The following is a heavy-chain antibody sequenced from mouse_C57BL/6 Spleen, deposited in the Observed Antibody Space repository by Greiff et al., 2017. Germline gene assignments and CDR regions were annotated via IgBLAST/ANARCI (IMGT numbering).Heavy chain of an antibody. CDR3: TRLLYYYGSSPYYFDY. V-gene: IGHV1-5*01. D-gene: IGHD1-1*01. CDR1: GYTFTSYW. CDR2: IYPGNSDT. Sequence: DVKLQESGTVLARPGASVKMSCKTSGYTFTSYWMHWVKQRPGQGLEWIGAIYPGNSDTSYNQKFKGKAKLTAVTSASTAYMELSSLTNEDSAVYYCTRLLYYYGSSPYYFDYGGQGTTLTVSS. J-gene: IGHJ2*01.